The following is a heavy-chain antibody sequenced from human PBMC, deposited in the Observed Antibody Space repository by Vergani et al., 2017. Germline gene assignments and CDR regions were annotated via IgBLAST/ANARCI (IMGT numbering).Heavy chain of an antibody. CDR2: ISAYNGNT. J-gene: IGHJ6*02. Sequence: QVQLVQSGAEVKKPGASVKVSCKASGYTFTSYGISWVRQAPGQGLEWMGWISAYNGNTNYAQKLQGRVTMTTDTSTSTAYMELRSLRSEDTAVYYCAGGRYYYDSSGSIHPRWYYYGMDVWGQGTTVTVSS. CDR3: AGGRYYYDSSGSIHPRWYYYGMDV. CDR1: GYTFTSYG. V-gene: IGHV1-18*04. D-gene: IGHD3-22*01.